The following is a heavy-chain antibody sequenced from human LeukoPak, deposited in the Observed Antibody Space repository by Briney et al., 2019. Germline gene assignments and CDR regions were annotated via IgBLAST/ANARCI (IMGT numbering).Heavy chain of an antibody. CDR3: ARDLIPYYYDSSGSNDY. CDR2: ISAYNGNT. J-gene: IGHJ4*02. Sequence: ASVKVSCKASGYTFTSYGISWVRQAPGQGLEWMGWISAYNGNTNYAQKLQGRVTMTTDTSTSTAYMELRSLRSDDTAVYYCARDLIPYYYDSSGSNDYWGQGTLVTVSS. CDR1: GYTFTSYG. D-gene: IGHD3-22*01. V-gene: IGHV1-18*01.